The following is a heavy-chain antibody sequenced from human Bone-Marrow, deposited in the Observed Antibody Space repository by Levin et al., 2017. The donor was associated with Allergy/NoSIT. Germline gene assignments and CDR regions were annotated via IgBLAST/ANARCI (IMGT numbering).Heavy chain of an antibody. J-gene: IGHJ5*02. CDR1: GYSFTSYW. D-gene: IGHD6-6*01. V-gene: IGHV5-51*01. Sequence: GGSLRLSCKGSGYSFTSYWIGWVRQMPGKGLEWMGIIYPGDSDTRYSPSFQGQVTISADKSISTAYLQWSSLKASDTAMYYCARTRYSGIAARQRRKTLDSGFDPWGQGTLVTVSS. CDR3: ARTRYSGIAARQRRKTLDSGFDP. CDR2: IYPGDSDT.